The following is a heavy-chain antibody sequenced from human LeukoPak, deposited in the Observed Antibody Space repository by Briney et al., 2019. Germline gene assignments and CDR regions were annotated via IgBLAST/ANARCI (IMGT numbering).Heavy chain of an antibody. V-gene: IGHV3-23*01. Sequence: PGGSLRLPCTASGFTFSTYAMTWVRQAPGKGLEWVSAISGSGGSTYYADSVKGRFTIPRDNSKNTLYLQMNSLRAEHTAVYYCAKDGGLYYYDSSGYYGWGQGTLVTVSS. J-gene: IGHJ4*02. D-gene: IGHD3-22*01. CDR2: ISGSGGST. CDR3: AKDGGLYYYDSSGYYG. CDR1: GFTFSTYA.